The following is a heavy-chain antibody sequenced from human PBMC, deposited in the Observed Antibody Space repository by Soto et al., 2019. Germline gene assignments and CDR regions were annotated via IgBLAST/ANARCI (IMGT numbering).Heavy chain of an antibody. Sequence: SETLSLTCTVSGGSISSYYWSWIRQPPGKGLEWIGYIYYSGSTNYNPSLKSRVTISVDTSKNQFSLKLSSVTAADTAVYYCARDQGHKITIFGVVTGYYYMDVWGKGTTVTVSS. D-gene: IGHD3-3*01. CDR3: ARDQGHKITIFGVVTGYYYMDV. CDR2: IYYSGST. J-gene: IGHJ6*03. V-gene: IGHV4-59*01. CDR1: GGSISSYY.